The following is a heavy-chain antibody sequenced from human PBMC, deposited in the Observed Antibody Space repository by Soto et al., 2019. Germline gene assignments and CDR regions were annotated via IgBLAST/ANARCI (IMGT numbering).Heavy chain of an antibody. CDR3: ARTANWDSFAA. Sequence: QVQLVQSGSEMKKPGSSVKVSCTASGGSVRSYAISWVRQAPGQGLEWMGGISLIRGTATYAQRFQGSVTISADETTSTAYLDLNNLPSEEAAIYYCARTANWDSFAAWGQGTMVTVSS. V-gene: IGHV1-69*01. CDR1: GGSVRSYA. J-gene: IGHJ5*02. CDR2: ISLIRGTA. D-gene: IGHD3-22*01.